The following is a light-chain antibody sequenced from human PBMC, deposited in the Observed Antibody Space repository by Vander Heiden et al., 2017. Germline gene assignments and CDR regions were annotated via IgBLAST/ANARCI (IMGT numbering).Light chain of an antibody. CDR2: DAS. CDR3: LQHDTYLFT. CDR1: QGIRDR. Sequence: DIQMTQSPSSLSASVGDRVTITCRATQGIRDRLAWYQQKPGKAPKRLIYDASNLQRGVPSRFSGRGFGTEFTLTISSLQPEDFATYYCLQHDTYLFTFGQGTKLEIK. J-gene: IGKJ2*01. V-gene: IGKV1-17*01.